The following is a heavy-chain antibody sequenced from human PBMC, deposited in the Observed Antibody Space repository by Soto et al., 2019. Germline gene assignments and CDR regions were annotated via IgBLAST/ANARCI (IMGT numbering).Heavy chain of an antibody. CDR2: IYYSGST. Sequence: SETLSLTCTVYGASISSSSYYWSWIRQPPGKGLEWIGYIYYSGSTNYNPSLKSRVTISVDTSKNQFSLKLSSVTAADTAVYYCARGGPGIAAAGTSLPWFDPWGQGTLVTVSS. CDR1: GASISSSSYY. D-gene: IGHD6-13*01. V-gene: IGHV4-61*01. CDR3: ARGGPGIAAAGTSLPWFDP. J-gene: IGHJ5*02.